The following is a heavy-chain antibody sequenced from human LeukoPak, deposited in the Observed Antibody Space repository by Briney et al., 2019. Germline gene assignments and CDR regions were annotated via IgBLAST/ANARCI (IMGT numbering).Heavy chain of an antibody. Sequence: SETLSLTCTVSGGSISSYYWSWIRQPPGKGLEWIGYIYYSGSTNYNPSPKSRVTISLDTSKNQFSLNLSSVTAADTAVYYCAREGDKYANWFDTWGQGTLVTVSS. CDR2: IYYSGST. CDR3: AREGDKYANWFDT. D-gene: IGHD2-8*01. V-gene: IGHV4-59*01. J-gene: IGHJ5*02. CDR1: GGSISSYY.